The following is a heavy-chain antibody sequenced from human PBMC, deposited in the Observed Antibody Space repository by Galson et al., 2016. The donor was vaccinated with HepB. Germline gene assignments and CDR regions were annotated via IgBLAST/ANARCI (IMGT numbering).Heavy chain of an antibody. D-gene: IGHD3-10*01. J-gene: IGHJ4*02. Sequence: SLRLSCAASGYTFSTYAMSWVRQAPGKGLEWVSGISQDGLSRYYADSVKGRFTISRDNSKNTLSLQMDSLRAEDTAVYYCATGRGFGNPFDYWGQGTLVTVSS. CDR3: ATGRGFGNPFDY. CDR2: ISQDGLSR. V-gene: IGHV3-23*01. CDR1: GYTFSTYA.